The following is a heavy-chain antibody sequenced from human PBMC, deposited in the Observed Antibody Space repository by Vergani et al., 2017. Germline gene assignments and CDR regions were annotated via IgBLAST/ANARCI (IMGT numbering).Heavy chain of an antibody. V-gene: IGHV4-39*01. CDR2: IYYSGST. D-gene: IGHD6-19*01. CDR1: GASIRSSNYY. CDR3: ARHSTVEWLVKLGWIDP. Sequence: QLQLQESGPGLVKPSATLSLTCSVSGASIRSSNYYWAWIPQPPGKGLEWIASIYYSGSTYSNPSLKSRVTISVDTSKNQFSLKLSSVTAADTAVYFCARHSTVEWLVKLGWIDPWGQGILVTVSS. J-gene: IGHJ5*02.